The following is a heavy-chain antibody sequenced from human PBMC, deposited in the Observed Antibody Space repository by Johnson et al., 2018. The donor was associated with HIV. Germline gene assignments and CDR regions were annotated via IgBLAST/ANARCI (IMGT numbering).Heavy chain of an antibody. J-gene: IGHJ3*02. CDR2: ISYDGSNK. CDR3: ARDDYGGLDAFDI. CDR1: GFTFSSYG. D-gene: IGHD4-23*01. Sequence: QVQLVESGGGVVQPGGSLRLSCAASGFTFSSYGMHWVRQAPGKGLEWVAVISYDGSNKYYADSVKGRFTISRDNSKNTLYLQMNSLRAEDTAVYYCARDDYGGLDAFDIWGQGTMVTVSS. V-gene: IGHV3-30*19.